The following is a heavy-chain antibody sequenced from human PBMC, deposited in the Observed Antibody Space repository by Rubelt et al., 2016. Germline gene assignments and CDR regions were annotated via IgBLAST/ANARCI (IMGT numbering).Heavy chain of an antibody. CDR3: GCGKYAYGYDY. CDR2: LSYDGGHE. D-gene: IGHD5-18*01. V-gene: IGHV3-30*15. J-gene: IGHJ4*02. CDR1: GFTFSTYT. Sequence: VQLVESGGGVVQPGGSLRLSCAASGFTFSTYTMHWVALLSYDGGHEFYADSVKGRFTISRDNSKNTLSLQMSSLTPEDTAVYYCGCGKYAYGYDYWGQGTLVTVSS.